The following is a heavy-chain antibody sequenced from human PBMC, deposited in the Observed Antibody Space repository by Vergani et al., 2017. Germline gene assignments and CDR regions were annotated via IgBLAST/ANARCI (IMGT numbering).Heavy chain of an antibody. V-gene: IGHV3-48*03. CDR3: AXYLRPAAISYYYYGMDV. Sequence: EVQLVESGGGLVQPGGSLRLSCAASGFTFSSYEMNWVRQAPGKGLEWVSYISSSGSTIYYADSVKGRFTISRDNAKNSLYLQMNSLRAEDTAVYYCAXYLRPAAISYYYYGMDVWGQGTTVTVSS. CDR1: GFTFSSYE. J-gene: IGHJ6*02. CDR2: ISSSGSTI. D-gene: IGHD2-2*01.